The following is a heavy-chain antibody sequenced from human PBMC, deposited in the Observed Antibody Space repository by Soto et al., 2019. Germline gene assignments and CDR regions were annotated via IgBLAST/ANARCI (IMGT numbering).Heavy chain of an antibody. CDR1: GGTFSSYA. CDR3: ASHGITGTWVDYYGMDV. J-gene: IGHJ6*02. CDR2: IIPILGTA. V-gene: IGHV1-69*11. D-gene: IGHD1-7*01. Sequence: QVQLVQSGAEVKKPGSSVKVSCKGSGGTFSSYAISWVRQAPGQGLEWMGGIIPILGTADYAQKFQGRVTITADDSTSTAYMELSSLRSEDTAVYYCASHGITGTWVDYYGMDVWGQGTTVTVSS.